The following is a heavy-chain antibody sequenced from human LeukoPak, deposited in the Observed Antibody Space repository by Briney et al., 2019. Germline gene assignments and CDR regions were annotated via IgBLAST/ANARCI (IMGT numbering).Heavy chain of an antibody. CDR1: GYTFTSYY. J-gene: IGHJ6*02. Sequence: GASVKVSCKASGYTFTSYYMHWVRQAPGQELEWMGIINPSGGSTSYAQKFQGRVTMTRDTSTSTVYMELSSLRSEDTAVYYCARDLLIPIAVAGEYYYYYYGMDVWGQGTTVTVSS. CDR3: ARDLLIPIAVAGEYYYYYYGMDV. CDR2: INPSGGST. D-gene: IGHD6-19*01. V-gene: IGHV1-46*01.